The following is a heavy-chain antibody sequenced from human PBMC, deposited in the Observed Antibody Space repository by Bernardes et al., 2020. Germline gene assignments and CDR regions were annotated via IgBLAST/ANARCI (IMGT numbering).Heavy chain of an antibody. CDR2: INHSGST. Sequence: SATLSLTCAVYGGSFRGYYWSWIRQPPGKGLEWIGEINHSGSTNYNPSLKSRVTISVDTSKNQFSLKLSSVTAADTAVYYCARGQYCSSTSCNWFDPWGQGTLVTVSS. V-gene: IGHV4-34*01. CDR3: ARGQYCSSTSCNWFDP. D-gene: IGHD2-2*01. J-gene: IGHJ5*02. CDR1: GGSFRGYY.